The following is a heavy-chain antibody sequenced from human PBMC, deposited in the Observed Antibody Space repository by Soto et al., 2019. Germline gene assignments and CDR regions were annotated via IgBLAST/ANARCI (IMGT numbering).Heavy chain of an antibody. D-gene: IGHD2-15*01. V-gene: IGHV4-4*02. Sequence: SETLSLTCSVSGGAISNSHWWSWVRQPPGKALEWIAEIYHNENTNYNPSLKSRVTISVDKSKNQFSLNLTSVTAADTAMYFCASALYCSGGACSFDPWGKGTLVTVSS. CDR2: IYHNENT. J-gene: IGHJ5*02. CDR1: GGAISNSHW. CDR3: ASALYCSGGACSFDP.